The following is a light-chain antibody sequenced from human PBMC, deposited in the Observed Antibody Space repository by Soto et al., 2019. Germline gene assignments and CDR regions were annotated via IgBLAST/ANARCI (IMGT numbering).Light chain of an antibody. V-gene: IGKV3-20*01. J-gene: IGKJ1*01. CDR3: QHYSSSRTWT. Sequence: EIVLTQSPGTLSLSPGERATLSCRASQSVTSSYLAWYQQKPGQAPRLLIYGASSRATGIPDRFNGSGSGTDFTLTISRLEPEDFAVYYCQHYSSSRTWTFGQGTKVEI. CDR2: GAS. CDR1: QSVTSSY.